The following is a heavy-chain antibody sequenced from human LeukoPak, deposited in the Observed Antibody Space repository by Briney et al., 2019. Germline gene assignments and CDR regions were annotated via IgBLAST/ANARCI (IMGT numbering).Heavy chain of an antibody. CDR1: GFTFRSYG. CDR2: ISYDGSNK. V-gene: IGHV3-30*18. CDR3: AKDGVGNSGAFDI. J-gene: IGHJ3*02. D-gene: IGHD3-10*01. Sequence: GGSLRLSCAASGFTFRSYGMHWVRQAPGKGLGWVAVISYDGSNKYILDSVKGRFTISRDNSKNTLYLQMNSLRPEDTAVYYCAKDGVGNSGAFDIWGQGTMVTVSS.